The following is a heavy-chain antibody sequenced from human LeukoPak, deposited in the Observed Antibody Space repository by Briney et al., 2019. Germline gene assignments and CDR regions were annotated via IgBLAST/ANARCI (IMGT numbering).Heavy chain of an antibody. CDR3: ASRVVTATLDAFDI. CDR1: GFTFSTYS. J-gene: IGHJ3*02. CDR2: ITSSSSYI. V-gene: IGHV3-21*01. D-gene: IGHD2-21*02. Sequence: GGSLRLSCAASGFTFSTYSMNWVRQAPGKGLEWVSSITSSSSYIYYADSVKGRFTISRDNAKNSLYLQMNSLRAEDTAVYYCASRVVTATLDAFDIWGQGTMVTVSS.